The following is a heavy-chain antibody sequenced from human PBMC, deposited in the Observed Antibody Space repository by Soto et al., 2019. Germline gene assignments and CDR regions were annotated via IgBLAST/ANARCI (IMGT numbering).Heavy chain of an antibody. J-gene: IGHJ5*02. CDR1: GGTFGNTA. Sequence: QVQLVQSGAEVKKPGSSVNVSCKTSGGTFGNTAVTWVRQAPGQGLEWMGGIVPMFGTANYAQKFQGRVTINADECANTAEVVLGCLGSDDGALYYSAGDGGSAFGSWSGHLVGGRFGHWGEGILVTVSS. V-gene: IGHV1-69*12. CDR3: AGDGGSAFGSWSGHLVGGRFGH. CDR2: IVPMFGTA. D-gene: IGHD3-3*01.